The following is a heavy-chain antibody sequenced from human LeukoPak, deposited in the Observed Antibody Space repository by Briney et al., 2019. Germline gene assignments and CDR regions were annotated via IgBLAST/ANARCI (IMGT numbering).Heavy chain of an antibody. J-gene: IGHJ6*03. CDR2: INTNTGNP. CDR3: ARGGWFGESYYYYMDV. Sequence: ASVKVSCKASGYTFTGYYMHWVRQAPGQGLEWMGWINTNTGNPTYAQGFTGRFVFSLDTSVSTAYLQISSLKAEDTAVYYCARGGWFGESYYYYMDVWGKGTTVTVSS. V-gene: IGHV7-4-1*02. D-gene: IGHD3-10*01. CDR1: GYTFTGYY.